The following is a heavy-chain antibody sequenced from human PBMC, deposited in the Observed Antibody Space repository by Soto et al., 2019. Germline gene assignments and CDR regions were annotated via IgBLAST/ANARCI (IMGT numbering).Heavy chain of an antibody. J-gene: IGHJ4*02. CDR3: ASPKVPMIGH. V-gene: IGHV3-66*01. Sequence: GGSLRLCCAALGFTVSCNYMAWVRQAPGKGLVWFSLSYSDVRTYYADSVKGRFIISRDNSKNTVFLQMNSLRAEDTAVYYCASPKVPMIGHWGQGT. D-gene: IGHD3-10*02. CDR1: GFTVSCNY. CDR2: SYSDVRT.